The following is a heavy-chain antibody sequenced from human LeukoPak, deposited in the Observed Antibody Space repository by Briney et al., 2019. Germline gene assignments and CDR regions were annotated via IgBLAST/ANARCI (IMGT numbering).Heavy chain of an antibody. Sequence: PGGSLRLSCAASGFTFSSYGMHWVRQAPGKGLEWVAFIRYDGSNKYYADSVKGRFTISRDNSKNTLYLQMNSLRAEDTAVYYCAKDGYSSSWQDYYYYMDVWGKGTTVTISS. CDR2: IRYDGSNK. D-gene: IGHD6-13*01. J-gene: IGHJ6*03. CDR3: AKDGYSSSWQDYYYYMDV. CDR1: GFTFSSYG. V-gene: IGHV3-30*02.